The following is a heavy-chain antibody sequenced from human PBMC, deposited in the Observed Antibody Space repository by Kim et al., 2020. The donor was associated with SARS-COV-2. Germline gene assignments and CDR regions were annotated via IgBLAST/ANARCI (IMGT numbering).Heavy chain of an antibody. J-gene: IGHJ4*02. CDR1: GGTFSSYA. Sequence: SVKVSCKASGGTFSSYAISWVRQASGQGLEWMGGIIPIFGTANYAQKFQGRVTITAYESTSTAYMELSSLRSEDTAVYYCARDGGRMATLDWGQGTLVTVSS. D-gene: IGHD5-12*01. V-gene: IGHV1-69*13. CDR2: IIPIFGTA. CDR3: ARDGGRMATLD.